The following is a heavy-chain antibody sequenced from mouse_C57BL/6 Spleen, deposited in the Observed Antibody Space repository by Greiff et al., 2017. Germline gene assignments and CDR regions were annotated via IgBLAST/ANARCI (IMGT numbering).Heavy chain of an antibody. D-gene: IGHD1-1*01. CDR3: ARDEGNLLLAWFAY. Sequence: EVKLVESGGGLVKPGGSLKLSCAASGFTFSSYAMSWVRQTPEKRLEWVATISDGGSYTYYPDNVKGRFTISRDNAKNNLYLQMSHLKSEDTAMYYCARDEGNLLLAWFAYWGQGTLVTVSA. J-gene: IGHJ3*01. CDR2: ISDGGSYT. CDR1: GFTFSSYA. V-gene: IGHV5-4*01.